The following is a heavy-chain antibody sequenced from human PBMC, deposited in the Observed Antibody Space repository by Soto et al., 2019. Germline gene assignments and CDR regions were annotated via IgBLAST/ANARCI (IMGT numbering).Heavy chain of an antibody. D-gene: IGHD3-10*01. CDR1: GGSISSYY. Sequence: SETLSLTCTVSGGSISSYYWSWIRQPPGKGLEWIGYIYYSGSTNYNPSLKSRVTISVDTSKNQFSLKLSSVTAADTAVYYCARGAGYYYYGMDVWGQGTTVTVSS. V-gene: IGHV4-59*01. CDR2: IYYSGST. J-gene: IGHJ6*02. CDR3: ARGAGYYYYGMDV.